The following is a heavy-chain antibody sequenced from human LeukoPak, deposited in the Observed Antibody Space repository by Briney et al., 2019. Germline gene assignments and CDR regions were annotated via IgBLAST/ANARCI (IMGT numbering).Heavy chain of an antibody. CDR2: IYHSGST. CDR3: ARDGGIAAAGSYLDY. V-gene: IGHV4-4*02. Sequence: SETLSLTCAVSGGSISSSNWWSWVRQPPGKGLEWIGEIYHSGSTNYNPSLKSRVTISVDKSKNQFSLKLSSATAADTAVYYCARDGGIAAAGSYLDYWGQGTLVTVSS. J-gene: IGHJ4*02. CDR1: GGSISSSNW. D-gene: IGHD6-13*01.